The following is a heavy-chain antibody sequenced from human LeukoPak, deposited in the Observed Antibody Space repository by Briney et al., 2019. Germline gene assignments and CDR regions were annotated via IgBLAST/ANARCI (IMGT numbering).Heavy chain of an antibody. J-gene: IGHJ4*02. CDR3: GRGGSTGSWFNY. V-gene: IGHV3-48*01. CDR2: IHSTSSPI. D-gene: IGHD6-13*01. Sequence: GGSLRLSCAASGFTFSSFSMTWVRQAPGKGLEWISYIHSTSSPIYYADSVKGRFTVSGDSAKNSLYLQMNSLTAEDTAVYYCGRGGSTGSWFNYWGQGTLVTVSS. CDR1: GFTFSSFS.